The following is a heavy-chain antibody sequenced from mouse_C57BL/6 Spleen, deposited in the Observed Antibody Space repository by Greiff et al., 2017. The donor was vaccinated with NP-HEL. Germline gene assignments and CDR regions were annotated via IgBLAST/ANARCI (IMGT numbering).Heavy chain of an antibody. D-gene: IGHD4-1*01. V-gene: IGHV1-26*01. CDR3: ASVLGYAMDY. CDR1: GYTFTDYY. Sequence: VQLQQSGPELVKPGASVKISCKASGYTFTDYYMNWVKQSHGKSLEWIGDINPNNGGTSYNQKFKGKATLTVDKSSSTAYMELRSLTSEDSAVYYCASVLGYAMDYWGQRTSVTVSS. CDR2: INPNNGGT. J-gene: IGHJ4*01.